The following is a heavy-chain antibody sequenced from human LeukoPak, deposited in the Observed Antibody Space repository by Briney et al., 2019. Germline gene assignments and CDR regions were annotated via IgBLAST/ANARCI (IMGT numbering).Heavy chain of an antibody. Sequence: GRSLRLSCAASGFTFSSYGMHWVRQAPGKGLVWVSRISGDGSITAYADSVKGRFTISRDNAKNTLYLQMNSLRAEDTAVYYCARGRAGNYYNHNDYWGQGTLVIVSS. CDR2: ISGDGSIT. V-gene: IGHV3-74*01. CDR1: GFTFSSYG. J-gene: IGHJ4*01. D-gene: IGHD3-10*01. CDR3: ARGRAGNYYNHNDY.